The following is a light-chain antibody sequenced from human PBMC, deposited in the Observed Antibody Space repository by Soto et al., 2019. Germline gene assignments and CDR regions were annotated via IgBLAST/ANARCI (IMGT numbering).Light chain of an antibody. J-gene: IGLJ2*01. CDR2: EVS. CDR3: SSYTSNSTVV. CDR1: SSDVGGYNY. Sequence: QSVLTQPASVSGSPGQSITISCTGTSSDVGGYNYVSWYQQHPGKAPKLMIYEVSNRPSGVSNRFSGSKSGNTASLTISGLMAEDEADYYCSSYTSNSTVVFGGGTKLTVL. V-gene: IGLV2-14*01.